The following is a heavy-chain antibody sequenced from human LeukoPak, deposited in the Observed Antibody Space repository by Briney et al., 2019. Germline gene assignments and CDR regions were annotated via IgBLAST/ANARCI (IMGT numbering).Heavy chain of an antibody. V-gene: IGHV4-30-2*01. D-gene: IGHD3-22*01. Sequence: SETLSLTCAVYGGSFSGYSWSWIRQPPGKGLEWIGYIYHSGSTYYNPSLKSRVTISVDRSKNQFSLKLSSVTAADTAVYYCARTRYYYDSSGPNRYYFDYWGQGTLVTVSS. CDR2: IYHSGST. J-gene: IGHJ4*02. CDR3: ARTRYYYDSSGPNRYYFDY. CDR1: GGSFSGYS.